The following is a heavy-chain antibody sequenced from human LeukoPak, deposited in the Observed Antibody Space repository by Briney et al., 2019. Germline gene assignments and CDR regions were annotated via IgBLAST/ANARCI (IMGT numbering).Heavy chain of an antibody. CDR2: INTNTGSP. CDR1: GYTFTSYA. D-gene: IGHD2-15*01. Sequence: ASVKVSCKASGYTFTSYAMNWVRQAPGQGLEWMGWINTNTGSPTYAQGFTGRFVFSLDTSVSTAYLQISSLKAEDTAVYYCARGSCSGGSCLYYYYMDVWGKGTTVTVSS. CDR3: ARGSCSGGSCLYYYYMDV. J-gene: IGHJ6*03. V-gene: IGHV7-4-1*02.